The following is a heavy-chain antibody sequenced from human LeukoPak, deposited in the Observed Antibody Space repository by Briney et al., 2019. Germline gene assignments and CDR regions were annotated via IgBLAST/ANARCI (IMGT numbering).Heavy chain of an antibody. D-gene: IGHD6-13*01. CDR3: ARGHAGSWYFYYYMDV. V-gene: IGHV1-8*03. Sequence: GASVRVSCKASGYTFTSYDINWVRQAPGQGLEWMGWMNPNSGNTGYAQKFQGRVTITRNTSISTAYMELSSLRSEDTAVYYCARGHAGSWYFYYYMDVWGKGTTVTVSS. J-gene: IGHJ6*03. CDR2: MNPNSGNT. CDR1: GYTFTSYD.